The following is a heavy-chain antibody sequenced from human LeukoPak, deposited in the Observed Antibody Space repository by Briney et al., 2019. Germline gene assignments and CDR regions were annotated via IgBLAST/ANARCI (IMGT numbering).Heavy chain of an antibody. D-gene: IGHD2-21*01. CDR1: GFTFSSYS. J-gene: IGHJ4*02. CDR2: IRSSSSTI. V-gene: IGHV3-48*02. CDR3: ARSYSFDY. Sequence: GVPLRLSCAASGFTFSSYSMNWVRQAQGKRLEWVSYIRSSSSTIYHADSVKGRFTISRDNAKNSLYLQMNSLRDEDTAVYYCARSYSFDYWGQGTLVTVSS.